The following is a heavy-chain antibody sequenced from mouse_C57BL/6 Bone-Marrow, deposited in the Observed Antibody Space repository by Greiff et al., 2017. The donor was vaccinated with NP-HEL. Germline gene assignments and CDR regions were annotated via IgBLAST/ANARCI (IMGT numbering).Heavy chain of an antibody. D-gene: IGHD1-1*01. CDR3: ARDSLYYYGSSYEGFYFDY. CDR2: INYDGSST. Sequence: EVQVVESEGGLVQPGSSMKLSCTASGFTFSDYYMAWVRQVPEKGLEWVANINYDGSSTYYLDSLKSRFIISRDNAKNILYLQMSSLKSEDTATYYCARDSLYYYGSSYEGFYFDYWGQGTTLTVSS. CDR1: GFTFSDYY. J-gene: IGHJ2*01. V-gene: IGHV5-16*01.